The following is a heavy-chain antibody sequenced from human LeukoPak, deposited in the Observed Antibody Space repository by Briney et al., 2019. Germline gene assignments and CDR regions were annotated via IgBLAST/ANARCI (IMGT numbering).Heavy chain of an antibody. J-gene: IGHJ4*02. CDR3: AKEFLKAVLH. CDR1: GFTFSSYW. D-gene: IGHD2/OR15-2a*01. V-gene: IGHV3-30*02. Sequence: GGSLRLSCAASGFTFSSYWMSWVRQAPGKGLEWVAFIRYDGSNKYYADSVKGRFTISRDNSKNTLYLQMNSLRAEDTAVYYCAKEFLKAVLHWGQGTLVTVSS. CDR2: IRYDGSNK.